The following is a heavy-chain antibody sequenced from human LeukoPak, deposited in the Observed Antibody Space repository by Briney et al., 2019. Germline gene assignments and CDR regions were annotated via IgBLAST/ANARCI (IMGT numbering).Heavy chain of an antibody. CDR3: AREGWEPNFDQ. V-gene: IGHV1-2*02. CDR2: INPNSGAT. Sequence: ASVKVSCKASGYTIADHFIHWVRQAPGQGLEWMGWINPNSGATNYAQNFQGRVTMTSDTSITTAYMELTSLTFNDTAVYYCAREGWEPNFDQWGQGTLVTVSS. D-gene: IGHD1-26*01. J-gene: IGHJ4*02. CDR1: GYTIADHF.